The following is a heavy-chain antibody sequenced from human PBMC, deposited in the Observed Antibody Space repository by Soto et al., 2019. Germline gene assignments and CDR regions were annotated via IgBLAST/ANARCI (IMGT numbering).Heavy chain of an antibody. J-gene: IGHJ4*02. CDR2: ISAGGAGT. CDR1: GFTFNSYA. CDR3: AKRTPGTYYFDY. V-gene: IGHV3-23*01. D-gene: IGHD6-13*01. Sequence: GGSLRLSCAASGFTFNSYAMSWVRQAPGKGLEWVATISAGGAGTYYADSVKGRFTISRDNSKNTLYLQMNSLRAEDTAVYYCAKRTPGTYYFDYCGQGTLVPVSS.